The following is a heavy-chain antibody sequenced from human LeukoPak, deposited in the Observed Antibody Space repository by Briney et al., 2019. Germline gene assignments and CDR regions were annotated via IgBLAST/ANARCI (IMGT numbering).Heavy chain of an antibody. CDR3: ARDRIVVVPAAKSRDYYYYYYMDV. J-gene: IGHJ6*03. CDR1: GYTFSDYY. D-gene: IGHD2-2*01. CDR2: INPNSGDT. V-gene: IGHV1-2*02. Sequence: ASVKVSCKTSGYTFSDYYIHWIRQAPGQGLEWVGWINPNSGDTDYAQKFQGRATVTRDTSISTAYMELGRLRSDDTAVYYCARDRIVVVPAAKSRDYYYYYYMDVWGKGTTVTISS.